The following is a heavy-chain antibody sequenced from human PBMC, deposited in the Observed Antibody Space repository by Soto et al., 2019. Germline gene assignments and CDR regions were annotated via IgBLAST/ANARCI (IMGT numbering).Heavy chain of an antibody. J-gene: IGHJ6*02. Sequence: EVQLVESGGGLVQPGGSLRVSCAASGFTFGSYWMNWVRQAPGKGLVWVSRIDSDGRSTTYADSVKGRVTTSRDNAKNTLYLQMSSLRVEDTAVYYCARGRPYGMDVWGQGTTVTVSS. CDR1: GFTFGSYW. V-gene: IGHV3-74*01. CDR2: IDSDGRST. CDR3: ARGRPYGMDV. D-gene: IGHD6-25*01.